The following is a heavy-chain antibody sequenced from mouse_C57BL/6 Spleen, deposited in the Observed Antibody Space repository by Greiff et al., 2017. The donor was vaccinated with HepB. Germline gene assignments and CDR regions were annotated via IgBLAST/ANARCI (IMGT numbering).Heavy chain of an antibody. CDR3: ARGGDWYFDV. J-gene: IGHJ1*03. CDR2: IYPRSGNT. V-gene: IGHV1-81*01. Sequence: QVQLQQSGAELARPGASVKLSCKASGYTFTSYGISWVKQRTGQGLEWIGEIYPRSGNTYYNEKFKGKATLTADKSSSTAYMELRSLTSEDAAVYFCARGGDWYFDVWGTGTTVTVSS. CDR1: GYTFTSYG.